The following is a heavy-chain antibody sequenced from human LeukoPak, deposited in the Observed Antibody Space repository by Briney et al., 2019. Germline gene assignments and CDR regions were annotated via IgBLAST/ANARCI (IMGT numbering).Heavy chain of an antibody. CDR1: GFTFSNYG. J-gene: IGHJ4*02. D-gene: IGHD1-26*01. V-gene: IGHV3-23*01. CDR2: FSGSGVGT. Sequence: GGSLRLSCAASGFTFSNYGMTWVGQSRGQGRECVSAFSGSGVGTYSADSVKGRFTISRDNSKNTLYLQMNSRRAEETALYYCAKDREPDLSASGFVCWGQGTLVTVSS. CDR3: AKDREPDLSASGFVC.